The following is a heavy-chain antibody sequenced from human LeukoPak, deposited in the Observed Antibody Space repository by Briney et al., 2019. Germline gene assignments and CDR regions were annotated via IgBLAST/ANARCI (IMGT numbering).Heavy chain of an antibody. CDR1: GYTFTSYG. J-gene: IGHJ3*02. Sequence: ASVKVSCKASGYTFTSYGISWVRQAPGQGLEWMGWINPNSGGTNYAQKFQGRVTMTRDTSISTAYMELSRLRSDDTAVYYCARDPDDYDASFDIWGQGTMVTVSS. V-gene: IGHV1-2*02. CDR2: INPNSGGT. CDR3: ARDPDDYDASFDI. D-gene: IGHD4-17*01.